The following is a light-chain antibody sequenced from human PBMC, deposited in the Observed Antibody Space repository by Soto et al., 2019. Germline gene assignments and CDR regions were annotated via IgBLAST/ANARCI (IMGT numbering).Light chain of an antibody. Sequence: DIQMTQSPYSLSASVGDRVTITCRASQSISSYLNWYQQKPGKAPKLLIYAASSLQSGVQSRFSGSGSGTDFTLTISSLQPEDFATYYCQQSYSTPPYTFCQGNKLEIK. CDR2: AAS. V-gene: IGKV1-39*01. CDR1: QSISSY. CDR3: QQSYSTPPYT. J-gene: IGKJ2*01.